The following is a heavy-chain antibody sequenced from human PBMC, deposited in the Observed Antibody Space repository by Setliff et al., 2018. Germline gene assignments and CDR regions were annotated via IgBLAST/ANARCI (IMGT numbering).Heavy chain of an antibody. CDR1: GATFSSYG. Sequence: SVKVSCKASGATFSSYGISWVRQAPGQGLEWMGGTIPMFGTTEYAQKFQGRLTIITDESTNTAFMQLSSLRSDDTAVYYCARGPPDFVVVPAAAKFDFWGQGTLVTVSS. J-gene: IGHJ4*02. CDR2: TIPMFGTT. CDR3: ARGPPDFVVVPAAAKFDF. V-gene: IGHV1-69*05. D-gene: IGHD2-2*01.